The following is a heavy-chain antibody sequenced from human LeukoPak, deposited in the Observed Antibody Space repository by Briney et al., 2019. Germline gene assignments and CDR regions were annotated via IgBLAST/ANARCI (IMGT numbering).Heavy chain of an antibody. Sequence: GGSLRLSCSASGFSFSSYAMHWVRQAPGKGLEYVSAISSNGGSTYYADSVKGRFTISRDNSKNTLYLQMSSLRAEDTAVYYCVTARASYCGGDCYFGYFDLWGRGTLVTVSS. V-gene: IGHV3-64D*09. CDR3: VTARASYCGGDCYFGYFDL. D-gene: IGHD2-21*02. CDR2: ISSNGGST. J-gene: IGHJ2*01. CDR1: GFSFSSYA.